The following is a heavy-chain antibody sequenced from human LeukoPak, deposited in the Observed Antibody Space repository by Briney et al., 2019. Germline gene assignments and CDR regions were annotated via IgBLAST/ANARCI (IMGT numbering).Heavy chain of an antibody. CDR3: ARVDYDILTGYYDY. CDR1: GFPLSSYA. V-gene: IGHV3-23*01. CDR2: ISGSGGST. J-gene: IGHJ4*02. Sequence: GGSLRLSCAAFGFPLSSYAMSWVRQAPGKGLEWVSAISGSGGSTYYADSVKGRFTISRDNSKNTLYLQMNSLRAEDTAVYYCARVDYDILTGYYDYWGQGTLVTVSS. D-gene: IGHD3-9*01.